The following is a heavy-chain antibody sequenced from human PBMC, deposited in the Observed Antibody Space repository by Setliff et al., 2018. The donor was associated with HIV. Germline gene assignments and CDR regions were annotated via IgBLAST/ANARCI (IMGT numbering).Heavy chain of an antibody. J-gene: IGHJ4*02. Sequence: PGGSLRLSCAASGFSFRDYYMTWVCQAPGRGLEWVSYITSTGTTTLYADSLRGRFTASRDNAESTLYLQMNNLRAEDTAVYYCAIIRETGSPYWGQGTQVTVSS. CDR3: AIIRETGSPY. CDR2: ITSTGTTT. CDR1: GFSFRDYY. D-gene: IGHD3-9*01. V-gene: IGHV3-11*04.